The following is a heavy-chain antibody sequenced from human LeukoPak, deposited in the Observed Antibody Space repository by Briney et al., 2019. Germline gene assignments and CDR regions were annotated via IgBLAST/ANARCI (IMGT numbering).Heavy chain of an antibody. CDR3: AKGGRYCSSTSCYASIDY. V-gene: IGHV3-23*01. CDR2: ISGRGGST. Sequence: GGSLRLSCAASGFTFSSYAMSWVRQAPGKGLEWVSAISGRGGSTYCADTVKGRFTISRDNSKNTLYLQMNSLRAEDTAVYYCAKGGRYCSSTSCYASIDYWGQGTLVTVSS. D-gene: IGHD2-2*01. CDR1: GFTFSSYA. J-gene: IGHJ4*02.